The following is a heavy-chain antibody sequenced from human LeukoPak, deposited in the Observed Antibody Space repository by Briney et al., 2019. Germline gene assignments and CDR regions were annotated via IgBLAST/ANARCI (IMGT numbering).Heavy chain of an antibody. CDR3: ARTTSLTASGYDY. D-gene: IGHD4-17*01. Sequence: ASVTVSFMSSVYTFTNYHINWVRQAPGKGLEWMGWINPNTGDRGYAQKFQGRVSITSDTSISTAYMELGSPRSEDTAVYFCARTTSLTASGYDYWGQGALVTVSS. CDR2: INPNTGDR. V-gene: IGHV1-8*03. J-gene: IGHJ4*02. CDR1: VYTFTNYH.